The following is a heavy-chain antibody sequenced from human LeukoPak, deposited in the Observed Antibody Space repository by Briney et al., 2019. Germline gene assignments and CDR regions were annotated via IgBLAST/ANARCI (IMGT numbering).Heavy chain of an antibody. Sequence: ASVKASCKASGYTFTGYYMHWVRQAPGQGLEWMGWINPNSGGTNYAQKFQGRVTMTRDTSISTAYMELSRLRSDDTAVYYCARSAKLGYFDLSVVSRGFDPWGQGTLVTVSS. D-gene: IGHD3-9*01. CDR2: INPNSGGT. CDR1: GYTFTGYY. V-gene: IGHV1-2*02. J-gene: IGHJ5*02. CDR3: ARSAKLGYFDLSVVSRGFDP.